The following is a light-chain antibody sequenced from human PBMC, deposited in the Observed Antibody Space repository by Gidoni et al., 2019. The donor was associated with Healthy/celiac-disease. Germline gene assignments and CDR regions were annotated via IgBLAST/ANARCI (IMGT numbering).Light chain of an antibody. CDR3: QQSYSTPPT. CDR2: AAS. Sequence: IQMTQSPSSLSASGGDRVTITCRASQSITSYLNWYQQKPGKAPKLLIYAASSLQSGVPSRFSGSGSGTDFTLTISSLQAEDFATDYVQQSYSTPPTFGQGIKVEIK. V-gene: IGKV1-39*01. CDR1: QSITSY. J-gene: IGKJ2*01.